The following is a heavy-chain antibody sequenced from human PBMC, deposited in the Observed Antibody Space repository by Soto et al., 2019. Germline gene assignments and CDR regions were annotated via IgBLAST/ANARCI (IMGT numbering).Heavy chain of an antibody. CDR3: ARAYYGSGSYWPSDH. CDR1: GGTFNTYT. D-gene: IGHD3-10*01. V-gene: IGHV1-69*02. CDR2: IVPILGLV. J-gene: IGHJ4*02. Sequence: QVQLVQSGAEVKEPGSSVKVSCKASGGTFNTYTLNWVRQAPGQGLEWMARIVPILGLVRYAERFQDRLTITADKSPSTVYLELTSLRSQDTAVYYCARAYYGSGSYWPSDHWGQGTLVTVSS.